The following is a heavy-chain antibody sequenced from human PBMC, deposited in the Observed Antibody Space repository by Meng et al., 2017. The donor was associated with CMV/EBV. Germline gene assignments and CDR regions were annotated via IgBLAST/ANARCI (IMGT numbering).Heavy chain of an antibody. J-gene: IGHJ4*02. V-gene: IGHV3-15*07. CDR2: IKSKSAGGTT. Sequence: SGAASGFTVSDVWMNWVRQVPGKGLEWVGRIKSKSAGGTTDYAAPVKGRFTISRDDSKNMFYLQMNSLRIEDTAMYYCATGGAQYYNYWGQGALVTVSS. CDR1: GFTVSDVW. D-gene: IGHD3-10*01. CDR3: ATGGAQYYNY.